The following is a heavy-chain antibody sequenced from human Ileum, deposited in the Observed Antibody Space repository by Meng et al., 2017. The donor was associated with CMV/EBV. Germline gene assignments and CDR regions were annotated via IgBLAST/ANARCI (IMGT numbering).Heavy chain of an antibody. CDR3: AKDRKLGEYHFDY. Sequence: GESLKISCAASGFTFSHYAMHWVRQAPGKGLEWVAVIRYDGSSKNYADSVKGRFTISRDNSKSTLYLQMNSLRAEDTAVYYCAKDRKLGEYHFDYWGQGTLVTVSS. V-gene: IGHV3-30*02. D-gene: IGHD3-16*01. CDR2: IRYDGSSK. J-gene: IGHJ4*02. CDR1: GFTFSHYA.